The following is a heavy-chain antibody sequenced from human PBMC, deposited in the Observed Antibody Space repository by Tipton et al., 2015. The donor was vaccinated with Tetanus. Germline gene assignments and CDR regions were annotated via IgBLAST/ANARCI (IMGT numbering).Heavy chain of an antibody. J-gene: IGHJ3*02. Sequence: TLSLTCTVSGGSITAGGYYWSWIRQLPGKGLEWIGHIYHDGGTFYDPSLKSRLIMSVDTSKNHFTLRLSSVTAADTALYYCARVLGYYFDVDGNRVDAFEIWGQGSMVTVSS. CDR1: GGSITAGGYY. D-gene: IGHD3-22*01. CDR2: IYHDGGT. V-gene: IGHV4-31*03. CDR3: ARVLGYYFDVDGNRVDAFEI.